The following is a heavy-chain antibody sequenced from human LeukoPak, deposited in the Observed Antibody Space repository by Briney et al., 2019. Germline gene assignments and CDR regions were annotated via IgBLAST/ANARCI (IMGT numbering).Heavy chain of an antibody. V-gene: IGHV4-39*02. CDR3: ARDYGDYVLSY. Sequence: PSETLSLTCTVSGGSISSSSYYWGWIRQPPGKGLEWIGSIYYSGSTYYNPSLKSRVTISVDTSKNQFSLKLSSVTAADTAVYYCARDYGDYVLSYWGQGTLVTVSS. CDR2: IYYSGST. J-gene: IGHJ4*02. D-gene: IGHD4-17*01. CDR1: GGSISSSSYY.